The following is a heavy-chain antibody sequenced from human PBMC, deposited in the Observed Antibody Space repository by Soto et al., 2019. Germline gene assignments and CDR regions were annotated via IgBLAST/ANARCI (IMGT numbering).Heavy chain of an antibody. CDR3: ATASIRLRFLEWFSRPFDP. Sequence: GASVKVSCKVSGYTLTEVSMHWVRQAPGKGLEWMGGFDPEDGETIYAQKFQGRVTMTEDTSTDTAYMELSSLRSEDTAVYYCATASIRLRFLEWFSRPFDPWGQGTLVTVSS. V-gene: IGHV1-24*01. J-gene: IGHJ5*02. CDR2: FDPEDGET. CDR1: GYTLTEVS. D-gene: IGHD3-3*01.